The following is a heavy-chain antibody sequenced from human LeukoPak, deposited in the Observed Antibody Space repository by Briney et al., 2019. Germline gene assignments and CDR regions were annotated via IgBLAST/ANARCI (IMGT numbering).Heavy chain of an antibody. CDR2: IYYSGST. CDR1: GGSISSYY. CDR3: ARGIAARYVY. Sequence: PSETLSLTCTVSGGSISSYYWSWNRQPPGKGLEWIGYIYYSGSTNYNPSLKSRVTISVDTSKNQFSLKLSSVTAADTAVYYCARGIAARYVYWGQGTLVTVSS. D-gene: IGHD6-6*01. J-gene: IGHJ4*02. V-gene: IGHV4-59*01.